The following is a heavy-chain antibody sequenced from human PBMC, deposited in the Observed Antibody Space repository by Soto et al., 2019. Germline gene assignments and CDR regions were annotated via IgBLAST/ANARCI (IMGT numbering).Heavy chain of an antibody. CDR2: ISSSSTYI. V-gene: IGHV3-21*01. D-gene: IGHD4-17*01. J-gene: IGHJ4*02. CDR3: ARESISDYQNLGY. Sequence: GGSLRLSCAASASSFSSYTMNWVRQAPGKGLEWVSSISSSSTYIFYSDSVRGRFTISRDNAKNSLFLQMNSLRAEDTAVYYCARESISDYQNLGYWGQGTLVTVSS. CDR1: ASSFSSYT.